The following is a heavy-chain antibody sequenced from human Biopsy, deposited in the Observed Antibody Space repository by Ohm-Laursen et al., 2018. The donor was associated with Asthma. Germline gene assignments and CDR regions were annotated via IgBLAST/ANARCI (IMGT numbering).Heavy chain of an antibody. CDR3: ARHWNWGSFFDY. CDR1: GGSITSSSYS. V-gene: IGHV4-39*01. J-gene: IGHJ4*02. Sequence: SDTLSLTCTVSGGSITSSSYSWGWIRQPPGKGLEWIGSISYTGNTDIPSLRSRVTLSVDTSKNNFSLKLTSVTAADTAVFYCARHWNWGSFFDYWGQGTLVTVSS. D-gene: IGHD7-27*01. CDR2: ISYTGNT.